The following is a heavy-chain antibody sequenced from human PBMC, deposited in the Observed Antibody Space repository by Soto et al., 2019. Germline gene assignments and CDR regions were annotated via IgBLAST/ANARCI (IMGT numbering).Heavy chain of an antibody. CDR2: IYHSGST. CDR3: ARSSRGRGDNWFDP. CDR1: GGSISSSNW. V-gene: IGHV4-4*02. J-gene: IGHJ5*02. D-gene: IGHD3-10*01. Sequence: ASETLSLTCAVSGGSISSSNWWSWVRQPPGKGLEWIGEIYHSGSTNYNPSLKSRVTISVDKSKNQFSLKLSSVTAADTAVYYCARSSRGRGDNWFDPWGQGTLVTVSS.